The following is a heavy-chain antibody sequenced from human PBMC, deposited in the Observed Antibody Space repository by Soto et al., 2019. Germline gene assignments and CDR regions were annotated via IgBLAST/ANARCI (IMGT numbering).Heavy chain of an antibody. Sequence: QVQLVESGGGVVQPGRSLRLSCAASRFTFSSYGIHWVRQAPGKGLEWVAVISYDGSNKYYADSVKGRFTISRDNSKNTLYLQMDSLRAEDSAVYYCAKASSSWDGYCSYGMDVWGPGTTVTVSS. V-gene: IGHV3-30*18. J-gene: IGHJ6*02. CDR3: AKASSSWDGYCSYGMDV. CDR2: ISYDGSNK. D-gene: IGHD6-13*01. CDR1: RFTFSSYG.